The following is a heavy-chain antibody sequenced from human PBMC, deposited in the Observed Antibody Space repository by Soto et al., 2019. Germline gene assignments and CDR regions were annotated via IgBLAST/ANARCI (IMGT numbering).Heavy chain of an antibody. CDR1: GFTFSSYS. Sequence: GGSLRLSCAASGFTFSSYSMNWVRQAPGKGLEWVSSISSSSSYIYYADSVKGRFTISRDNAKNSLYLQMNSLRAEDTAVYYCARVGDAAAGTMDVWGQGTTVTVSS. CDR3: ARVGDAAAGTMDV. D-gene: IGHD6-13*01. CDR2: ISSSSSYI. J-gene: IGHJ6*02. V-gene: IGHV3-21*01.